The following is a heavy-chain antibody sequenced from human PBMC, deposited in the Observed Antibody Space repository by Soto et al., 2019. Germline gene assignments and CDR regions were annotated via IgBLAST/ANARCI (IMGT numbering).Heavy chain of an antibody. D-gene: IGHD3-22*01. CDR3: ARDSYYYDSSGHYYYFDY. J-gene: IGHJ4*02. CDR1: GFTFSSYD. Sequence: QVHLVESGGGVVQPGRSLRLSCAASGFTFSSYDMHWVRQAPGKGLEWVAVISYDGSKKYYVDSVEGRFTISRDNSKNTLYLQMTSLRAEDTAVYYCARDSYYYDSSGHYYYFDYWGQGTLVTVSS. CDR2: ISYDGSKK. V-gene: IGHV3-30-3*01.